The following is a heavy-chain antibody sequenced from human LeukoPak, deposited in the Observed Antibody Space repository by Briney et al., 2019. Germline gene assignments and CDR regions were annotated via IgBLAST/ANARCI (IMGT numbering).Heavy chain of an antibody. J-gene: IGHJ3*02. CDR2: IKQEGSEK. Sequence: GGSVRLSCAASGFTFSSYWMSWVRQARGKGLEWVANIKQEGSEKYSVDSVKGRFTISRDNAKNSLYLQMNSLRAEDTAVYYCARPYVDIVASDAFDSWGQGTMVTVSS. D-gene: IGHD5-12*01. CDR3: ARPYVDIVASDAFDS. V-gene: IGHV3-7*01. CDR1: GFTFSSYW.